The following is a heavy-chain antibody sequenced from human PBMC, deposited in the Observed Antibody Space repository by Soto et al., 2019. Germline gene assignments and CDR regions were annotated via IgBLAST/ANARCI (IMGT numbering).Heavy chain of an antibody. V-gene: IGHV6-1*01. D-gene: IGHD6-19*01. Sequence: QVQLQQSGPGLVKPSQTLSLMCDISGDSVSSVTATWSWIRQSPSRGLEWLGRTYYRSKWYNDYARSGKGKRVITPDTTEHQVSMQLYSVSPEDTDTYFWARHGCGFHWYFDVWARGPLVTVSS. J-gene: IGHJ2*01. CDR1: GDSVSSVTAT. CDR3: ARHGCGFHWYFDV. CDR2: TYYRSKWYN.